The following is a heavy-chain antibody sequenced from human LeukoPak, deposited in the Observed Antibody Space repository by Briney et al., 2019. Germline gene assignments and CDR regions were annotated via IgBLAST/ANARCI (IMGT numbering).Heavy chain of an antibody. Sequence: SVKVSCKASGGTFSSYGISWVRQAPGQGLEWMGGIIPIFGTANYAQKFQGRVTITADESTSTAHMELSSLRSEDTAVYYCARDYAATYYYYMDVWGKGTTVTVSS. D-gene: IGHD1-26*01. CDR1: GGTFSSYG. J-gene: IGHJ6*03. V-gene: IGHV1-69*01. CDR2: IIPIFGTA. CDR3: ARDYAATYYYYMDV.